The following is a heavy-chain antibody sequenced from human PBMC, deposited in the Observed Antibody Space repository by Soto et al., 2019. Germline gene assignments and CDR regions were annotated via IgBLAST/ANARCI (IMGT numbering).Heavy chain of an antibody. V-gene: IGHV1-3*01. D-gene: IGHD2-2*01. Sequence: ASVKVSCKASGYTFTTYSMHWVRQAPGQRLEWMGWIHAGNGNTEHSQKFQGRVTITRDTSASTAYLELGSLRSEDTAVYYCARAACSSTSCYNYYVYGMDVWG. CDR1: GYTFTTYS. CDR3: ARAACSSTSCYNYYVYGMDV. CDR2: IHAGNGNT. J-gene: IGHJ6*02.